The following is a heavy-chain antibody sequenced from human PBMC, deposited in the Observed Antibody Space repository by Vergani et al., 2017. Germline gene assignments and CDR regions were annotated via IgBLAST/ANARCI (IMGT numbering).Heavy chain of an antibody. CDR3: ARDRVDIVATTTYYYDYYGMDV. CDR1: GFTVSSNY. J-gene: IGHJ6*02. V-gene: IGHV3-53*04. Sequence: EVQLVESGGGLVQPGGSLRLSCAASGFTVSSNYMSWVRQAPGKGLEWVSVIYSGGSTYYADSLEGRLTSSRHNSKNTLYLQMNSLRAEDTAVYYCARDRVDIVATTTYYYDYYGMDVWGQGTTVTVS. CDR2: IYSGGST. D-gene: IGHD5-12*01.